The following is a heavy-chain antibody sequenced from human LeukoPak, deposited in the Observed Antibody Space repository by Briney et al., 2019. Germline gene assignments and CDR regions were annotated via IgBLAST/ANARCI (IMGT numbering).Heavy chain of an antibody. D-gene: IGHD2-8*02. V-gene: IGHV3-15*01. CDR2: IKTKDDGGTT. CDR3: TTVSLVVVSTTRGDF. Sequence: GALRLSCTASGFTFSNAWMSWVRQAPGKGLEWVGRIKTKDDGGTTDYAAPVKGGFSISRDDSKNSLYLQMNSLKTDDMAVYYCTTVSLVVVSTTRGDFWGQGTLVTVSS. CDR1: GFTFSNAW. J-gene: IGHJ4*02.